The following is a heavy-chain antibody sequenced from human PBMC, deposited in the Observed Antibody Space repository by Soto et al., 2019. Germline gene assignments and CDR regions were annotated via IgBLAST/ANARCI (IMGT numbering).Heavy chain of an antibody. D-gene: IGHD6-6*01. CDR2: ISSSSSYI. CDR1: GVPFSCHS. J-gene: IGHJ4*02. Sequence: GSLILSCTSSGVPFSCHSMNLVPQAPGKGLEWVSSISSSSSYIYYADSVKGRFTISRDNAKNSLYLQMNSLRAEDTAVYYCARGRSIAAVDYWGQGTLVTVSS. CDR3: ARGRSIAAVDY. V-gene: IGHV3-21*01.